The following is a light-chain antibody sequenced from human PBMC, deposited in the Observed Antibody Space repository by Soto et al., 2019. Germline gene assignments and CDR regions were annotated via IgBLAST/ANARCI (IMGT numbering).Light chain of an antibody. CDR3: LLSYSGAQAV. CDR2: DTS. Sequence: QAVVTQEPSLTVSPGGSVTLTCGSSTRAVTSGHYPYWFQQKPGQAPRTLIYDTSNKHSWTPARFSGSLLGGKAALTLSGAQSEDEAEYYCLLSYSGAQAVFGGGTKLTVL. V-gene: IGLV7-46*01. CDR1: TRAVTSGHY. J-gene: IGLJ2*01.